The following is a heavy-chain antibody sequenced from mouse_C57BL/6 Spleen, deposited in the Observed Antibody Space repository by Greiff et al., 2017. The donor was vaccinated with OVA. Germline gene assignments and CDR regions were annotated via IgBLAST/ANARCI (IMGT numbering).Heavy chain of an antibody. Sequence: DVKLVESGGGLVQPKGSLKLSCAASGFSFNTYAMNWVRQAPGKGLEWVARIRSKSNNYATYYADSVKDRFTISRDDSESMLYLQMNNLKTEDTAMYYCVRHRGGSMDYWGQGTSVTVSS. CDR2: IRSKSNNYAT. J-gene: IGHJ4*01. V-gene: IGHV10-1*01. CDR1: GFSFNTYA. CDR3: VRHRGGSMDY.